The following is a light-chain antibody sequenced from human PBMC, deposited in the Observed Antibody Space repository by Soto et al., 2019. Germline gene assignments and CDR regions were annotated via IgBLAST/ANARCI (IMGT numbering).Light chain of an antibody. Sequence: QSVLTQPPSASGTPGQSVTIRCTGTSSDVGDYNYVSWYQQHPGKAPKLMIYEVSRRPSGVPDRFSGSKSGNTASLTVSGLQAEDEADYYCSSNAGSNNLVFGGGTKLTVL. CDR1: SSDVGDYNY. CDR3: SSNAGSNNLV. CDR2: EVS. V-gene: IGLV2-8*01. J-gene: IGLJ2*01.